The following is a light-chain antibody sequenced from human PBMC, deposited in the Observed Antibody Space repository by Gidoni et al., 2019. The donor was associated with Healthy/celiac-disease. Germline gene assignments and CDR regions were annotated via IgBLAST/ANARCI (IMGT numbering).Light chain of an antibody. J-gene: IGKJ1*01. V-gene: IGKV1-39*01. CDR2: AAS. CDR3: QQCNNWPRT. Sequence: QLTQPPSSLSASVGDRVTITCRASQSISSYLNWYQQKPGKAPRLLIYAASSRPSGIPSRFSGSGSGTEFTLTISSLQSEDFAVYYCQQCNNWPRTFGQGTKVEIK. CDR1: QSISSY.